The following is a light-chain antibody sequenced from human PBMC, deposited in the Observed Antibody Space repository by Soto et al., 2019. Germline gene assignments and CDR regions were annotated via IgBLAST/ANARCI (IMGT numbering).Light chain of an antibody. CDR1: SSDIGIYKY. J-gene: IGLJ2*01. Sequence: QSALTQPASVSGSPGQSIAISCTGSSSDIGIYKYVSWYQQHPGKVPKLIIYEVSNRPSGVSNRFSGSKSGNTASLTISGLQAEDEADYYCSSYTTTATVLFGGGTKVTVL. CDR2: EVS. V-gene: IGLV2-14*01. CDR3: SSYTTTATVL.